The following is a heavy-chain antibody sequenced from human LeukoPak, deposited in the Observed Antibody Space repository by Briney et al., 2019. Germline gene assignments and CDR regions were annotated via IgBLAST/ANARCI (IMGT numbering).Heavy chain of an antibody. CDR1: GGSFSGYY. Sequence: NSSETLSLTCAVYGGSFSGYYWSWIRQPPGKGLEWIGEINHSGGTNYNPSLKSRVTISVDTSKNQFSLKLSSVTAADTAVYYCARDGIAAAGRNYYYGMDVWGQGTTVTVSS. D-gene: IGHD6-13*01. J-gene: IGHJ6*02. V-gene: IGHV4-34*01. CDR3: ARDGIAAAGRNYYYGMDV. CDR2: INHSGGT.